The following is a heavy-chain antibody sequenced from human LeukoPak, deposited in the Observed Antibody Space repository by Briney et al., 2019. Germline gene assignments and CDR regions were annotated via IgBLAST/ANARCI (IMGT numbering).Heavy chain of an antibody. CDR3: ARLPIAAAGRDLAMPTLYYFDC. CDR2: IYYSGST. CDR1: GGSISSSSYY. Sequence: SETLSLTCTVSGGSISSSSYYWGWIRQPPGKGLEWIGSIYYSGSTYYNPSLKSRVTISVDTSKNQFSLKLSSVTAADTAVYYCARLPIAAAGRDLAMPTLYYFDCWGQGTLVTVSS. V-gene: IGHV4-39*01. J-gene: IGHJ4*02. D-gene: IGHD6-13*01.